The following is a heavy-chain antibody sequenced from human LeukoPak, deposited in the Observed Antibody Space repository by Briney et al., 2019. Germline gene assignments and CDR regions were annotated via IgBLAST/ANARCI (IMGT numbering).Heavy chain of an antibody. D-gene: IGHD1-26*01. Sequence: GGSLRLSCAASGFPFSGYQMNWVRQAPGKGLEWVSYISTNPGIIHYADSVKGRFTISRDNAKNSLYLQMSNLRAEDTAVYYCATLAALVGVTNSDYWGQGTLDTVSS. CDR1: GFPFSGYQ. CDR3: ATLAALVGVTNSDY. V-gene: IGHV3-48*03. CDR2: ISTNPGII. J-gene: IGHJ4*02.